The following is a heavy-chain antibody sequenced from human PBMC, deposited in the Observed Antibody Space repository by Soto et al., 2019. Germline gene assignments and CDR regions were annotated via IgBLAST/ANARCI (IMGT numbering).Heavy chain of an antibody. V-gene: IGHV1-18*04. CDR1: GYTFTSYG. D-gene: IGHD3-22*01. J-gene: IGHJ4*02. Sequence: ASVKVSCKASGYTFTSYGISWVRQATGQGLEWMGWISAYNGNTNYAQKLQGRVTMTTDTSTSTAYMELRSLRSDDTAVYYCARIVTYYDSSGYPWYFDYWGQGTLVTVSS. CDR3: ARIVTYYDSSGYPWYFDY. CDR2: ISAYNGNT.